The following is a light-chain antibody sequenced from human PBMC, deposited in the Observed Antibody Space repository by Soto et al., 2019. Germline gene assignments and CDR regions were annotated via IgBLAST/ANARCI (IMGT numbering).Light chain of an antibody. CDR2: DAY. CDR1: QSVGSN. Sequence: DIVSTQSPGTLSWSPCERSTLSCRSSQSVGSNLLAWYQQKPGQAPRLLIYDAYNRATGIPPRFSGSGSGTDFTLTISSLEPEDSAVYYCQQRNMWPITFGQGTRLEIK. V-gene: IGKV3-11*01. CDR3: QQRNMWPIT. J-gene: IGKJ5*01.